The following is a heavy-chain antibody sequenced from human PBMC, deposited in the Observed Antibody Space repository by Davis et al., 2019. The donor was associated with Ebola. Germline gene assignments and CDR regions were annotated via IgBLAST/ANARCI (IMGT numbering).Heavy chain of an antibody. J-gene: IGHJ4*02. CDR3: ATQGSQYDFWSGDVVYYFNN. D-gene: IGHD3-3*01. CDR2: ISSSSTYI. CDR1: GFIFRNYV. V-gene: IGHV3-21*01. Sequence: GESLKISCAASGFIFRNYVMSWVRQAPGKGLEWVSSISSSSTYIYYADSVEGRFTISRDNAKNSLYLQMNSLRAEDTAVYYCATQGSQYDFWSGDVVYYFNNWGQGTLVTVSS.